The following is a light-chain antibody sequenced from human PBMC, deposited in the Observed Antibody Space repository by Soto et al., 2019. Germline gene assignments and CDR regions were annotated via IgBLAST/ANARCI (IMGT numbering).Light chain of an antibody. Sequence: QSVLTQPPSASGTPGQRVTISCSGSSSNIGSNTVNWYQQLPGTAPKLHIYSNNQRPSGVPDRFSGSKSGTSASLAISGLQSEDDADYYCAAWDDSLNGPVFGGGTKLTVL. CDR1: SSNIGSNT. CDR3: AAWDDSLNGPV. CDR2: SNN. V-gene: IGLV1-44*01. J-gene: IGLJ3*02.